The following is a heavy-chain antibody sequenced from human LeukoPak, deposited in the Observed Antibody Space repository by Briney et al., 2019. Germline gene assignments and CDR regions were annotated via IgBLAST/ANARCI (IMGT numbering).Heavy chain of an antibody. Sequence: GGSLRLSCAASGFTFSSYAMYWVRQAPGKGLEWVAFIRYDGNKKYYADFVKGRFTISRDNSRNTVYLQMNSLTSEDTAVYYCAKLLLETGGIGEEFDYWGQGALVTVSS. J-gene: IGHJ4*02. V-gene: IGHV3-30*02. D-gene: IGHD1-26*01. CDR2: IRYDGNKK. CDR1: GFTFSSYA. CDR3: AKLLLETGGIGEEFDY.